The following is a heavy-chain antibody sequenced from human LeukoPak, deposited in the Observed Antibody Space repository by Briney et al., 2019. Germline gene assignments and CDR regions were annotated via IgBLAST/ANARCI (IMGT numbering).Heavy chain of an antibody. CDR2: INWNGGST. CDR1: GSTFDDYG. V-gene: IGHV3-20*04. CDR3: ARVSDISVAAYFDY. J-gene: IGHJ4*02. Sequence: GGSLRLSCAASGSTFDDYGLSWVRQAPGKGLGWVSTINWNGGSTGYADSVKGRFTISRDNARNSLYLQMNSLRAEDTALYYCARVSDISVAAYFDYWGQGTLVTVSS. D-gene: IGHD6-19*01.